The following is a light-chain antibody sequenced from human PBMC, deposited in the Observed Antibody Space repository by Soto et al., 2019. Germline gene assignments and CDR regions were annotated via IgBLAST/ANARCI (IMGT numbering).Light chain of an antibody. CDR1: PGVDKCY. J-gene: IGKJ1*01. V-gene: IGKV3-20*01. CDR2: CXS. Sequence: IVLTQPRVTLYLSPGERATLCXMASPGVDKCYLAWYQQKPGQPPRXXXVCXSSMERGGPDRFGGSGAETDFTLTVSRLEPEDFAGYYCHQYGSAQCTFGQGTKVDIK. CDR3: HQYGSAQCT.